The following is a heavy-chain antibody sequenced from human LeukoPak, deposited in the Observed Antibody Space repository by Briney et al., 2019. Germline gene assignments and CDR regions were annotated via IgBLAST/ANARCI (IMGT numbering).Heavy chain of an antibody. D-gene: IGHD4-11*01. V-gene: IGHV4-34*01. Sequence: PSETLSLTCAVYGGSFSGYYWSWVRQPPGKGLEWIGEINHSGRTNYNPSLKSRVTISVDTSKNQFSLKLSSVTAAHTAVYYCARTPYSNYRNFDYWGQGTLVTVSS. CDR2: INHSGRT. CDR3: ARTPYSNYRNFDY. J-gene: IGHJ4*02. CDR1: GGSFSGYY.